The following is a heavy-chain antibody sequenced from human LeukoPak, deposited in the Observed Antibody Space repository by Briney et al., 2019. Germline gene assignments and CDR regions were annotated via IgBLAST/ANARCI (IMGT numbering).Heavy chain of an antibody. D-gene: IGHD3-22*01. CDR3: ARASQNYYDSSGFDI. V-gene: IGHV3-33*01. CDR1: GFTFSSYG. Sequence: GRSLRLSCAASGFTFSSYGMHWVRQAPGKGLEWVAVIWYDGSNKYYADSVKGRFTISRDNSKNTLYLQLNSLRAEDTAVYYCARASQNYYDSSGFDIWGQGTMVTVSS. J-gene: IGHJ3*02. CDR2: IWYDGSNK.